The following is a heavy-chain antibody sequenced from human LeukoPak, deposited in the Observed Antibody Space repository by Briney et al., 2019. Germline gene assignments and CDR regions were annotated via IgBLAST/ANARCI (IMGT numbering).Heavy chain of an antibody. J-gene: IGHJ4*02. Sequence: PGGSLRLSCAGSGFTFSRYWMTWVRQAPGKGLEWVANIKQDGSKKSYVDSVKGRFTISRDNAKNSLYLQMNSLRAEDTAIYYCTRVGYIDEGIDYWGQGTLVTVSS. D-gene: IGHD5-24*01. CDR1: GFTFSRYW. CDR2: IKQDGSKK. V-gene: IGHV3-7*04. CDR3: TRVGYIDEGIDY.